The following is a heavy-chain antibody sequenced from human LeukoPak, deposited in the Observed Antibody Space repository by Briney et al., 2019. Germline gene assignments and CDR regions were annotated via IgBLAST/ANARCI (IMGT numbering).Heavy chain of an antibody. CDR2: ISGSGGST. Sequence: GGSLRLSCAASGFTFSSYAMSRVRQAPGKGLEWVSAISGSGGSTYYADSVKGRFTISRDNSKNTLYLQMNSLRAEDTAVYYCAKPGSGSYYFDYWGQGTLVTVSS. J-gene: IGHJ4*02. CDR3: AKPGSGSYYFDY. D-gene: IGHD3-10*01. V-gene: IGHV3-23*01. CDR1: GFTFSSYA.